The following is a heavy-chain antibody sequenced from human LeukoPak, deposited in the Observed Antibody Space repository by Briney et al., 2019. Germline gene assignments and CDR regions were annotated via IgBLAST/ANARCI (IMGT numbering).Heavy chain of an antibody. CDR3: ATGGAVVPAPMIFT. J-gene: IGHJ4*02. CDR2: ISAYNGNT. V-gene: IGHV1-18*01. Sequence: ASVKVSCKASGYTFTSYGINWVRQAPGQGLEWMGWISAYNGNTNYAQKLQGRVTMTTDTSTSTAYMELRSLRSDDTAVYYCATGGAVVPAPMIFTRGQGTLVTVSS. D-gene: IGHD2-2*01. CDR1: GYTFTSYG.